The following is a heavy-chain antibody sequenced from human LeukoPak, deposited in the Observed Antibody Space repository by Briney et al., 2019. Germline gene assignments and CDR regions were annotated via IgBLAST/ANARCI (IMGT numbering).Heavy chain of an antibody. Sequence: PGGSLRLSCAASGCTFSRYAMSWVRQAPGKGLEWVSAISGSGGSTYYADSVKGRFTISRDNSKNTLYLQMNSLRAEDTAVYYCAKGYYYYDSSGYYGYWGQGTLVTVSS. J-gene: IGHJ4*02. CDR3: AKGYYYYDSSGYYGY. D-gene: IGHD3-22*01. CDR2: ISGSGGST. CDR1: GCTFSRYA. V-gene: IGHV3-23*01.